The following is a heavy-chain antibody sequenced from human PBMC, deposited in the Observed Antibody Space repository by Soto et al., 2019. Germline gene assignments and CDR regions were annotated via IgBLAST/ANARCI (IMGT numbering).Heavy chain of an antibody. D-gene: IGHD4-17*01. V-gene: IGHV1-46*01. Sequence: GASVKVSCKASGYTFTRYYIHWVRQAPGQGLEWMGIINPRGGSTTYAQKFQGRVTLTSDTSISTAYMELSSLRSEDTAVYYCARSPVCYGDLCAEYFQHWGQGTLVTVSS. CDR3: ARSPVCYGDLCAEYFQH. J-gene: IGHJ1*01. CDR2: INPRGGST. CDR1: GYTFTRYY.